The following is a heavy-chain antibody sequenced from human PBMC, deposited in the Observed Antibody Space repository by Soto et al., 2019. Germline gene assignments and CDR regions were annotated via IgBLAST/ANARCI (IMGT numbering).Heavy chain of an antibody. CDR2: IKQDGSEK. CDR3: AREEADSSADLIDP. Sequence: EVQLVESGGGLVQPGGSLRLSCAASGFTFSSYWMSWARQAPGKGLEWVANIKQDGSEKYYVDSVKGRFTISRDNAKNSLYLQMNSLRAEDTAVYYCAREEADSSADLIDPWGQGTLVTVSS. V-gene: IGHV3-7*01. CDR1: GFTFSSYW. D-gene: IGHD6-19*01. J-gene: IGHJ5*02.